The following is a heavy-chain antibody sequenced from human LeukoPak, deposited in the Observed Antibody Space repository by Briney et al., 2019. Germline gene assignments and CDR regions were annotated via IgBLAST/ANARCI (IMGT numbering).Heavy chain of an antibody. V-gene: IGHV3-30*04. CDR1: GFTFSSYA. D-gene: IGHD3-9*01. CDR3: ARGPYYDILTGYPPDY. CDR2: ISYDGSNK. Sequence: GRSLRLSCAASGFTFSSYAMHWVRQAPGKGLEWVAVISYDGSNKYYADSVKGRFTISRDNSKNTLYLQMNSLRAEDTAVYYCARGPYYDILTGYPPDYWGQGTLATVSS. J-gene: IGHJ4*02.